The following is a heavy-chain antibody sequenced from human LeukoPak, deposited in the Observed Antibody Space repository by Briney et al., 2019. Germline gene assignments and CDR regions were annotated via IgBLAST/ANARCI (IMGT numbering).Heavy chain of an antibody. D-gene: IGHD6-6*01. V-gene: IGHV4-34*01. CDR2: INHSGST. CDR1: VGSFSDHF. CDR3: ARRPHSSSSGYYYSMDV. Sequence: PSETLSLTCAVYVGSFSDHFWTWIRQPPGKGLEWIGDINHSGSTNYNPSLMSRVTISVDTSKNQFSLNLRSVIAADRAVYYCARRPHSSSSGYYYSMDVWGEGTTVSVSS. J-gene: IGHJ6*03.